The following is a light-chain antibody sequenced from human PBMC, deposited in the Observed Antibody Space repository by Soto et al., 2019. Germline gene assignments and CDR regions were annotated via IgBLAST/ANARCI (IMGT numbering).Light chain of an antibody. CDR2: DES. V-gene: IGKV3-15*01. Sequence: EIVLTQSPDTLSVSPGESATLSCRASQSIRTKLAWYQHRPGQAPRLLIYDESNRATGSPARFSGSGSGAEFTLTLSSLQSEDCAIYYCQQYDNRPPEYTFGQGTKVEIK. CDR3: QQYDNRPPEYT. J-gene: IGKJ2*01. CDR1: QSIRTK.